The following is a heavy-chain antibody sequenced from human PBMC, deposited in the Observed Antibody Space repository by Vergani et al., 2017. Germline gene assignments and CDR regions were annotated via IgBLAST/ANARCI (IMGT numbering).Heavy chain of an antibody. D-gene: IGHD3-22*01. CDR3: ARQDRYYYDSSGYYSFDY. Sequence: EVQLVQSGAEVKKPGESLKISCKCSGYSFTSYWIGWVRQMPGKGLEWMGIIYPGDSDTRYSPSFQGQVTISADKSISTAYLQWSSLKASDTAMYYCARQDRYYYDSSGYYSFDYWGQGTLVTVSS. V-gene: IGHV5-51*01. J-gene: IGHJ4*02. CDR2: IYPGDSDT. CDR1: GYSFTSYW.